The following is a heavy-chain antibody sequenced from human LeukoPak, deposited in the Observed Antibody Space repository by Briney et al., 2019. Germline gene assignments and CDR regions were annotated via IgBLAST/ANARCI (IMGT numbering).Heavy chain of an antibody. CDR2: ISGSGGST. CDR1: GYTFSSYA. D-gene: IGHD1-26*01. Sequence: GGSLRLSCAASGYTFSSYAMSWVRQAPGKGLEWVSAISGSGGSTYYADSVKGRFTISRDNSKNTLYLQMNSLRAEDTAVYYCAKGQVGATRKGWFDPWGQGTLVTVS. V-gene: IGHV3-23*01. CDR3: AKGQVGATRKGWFDP. J-gene: IGHJ5*02.